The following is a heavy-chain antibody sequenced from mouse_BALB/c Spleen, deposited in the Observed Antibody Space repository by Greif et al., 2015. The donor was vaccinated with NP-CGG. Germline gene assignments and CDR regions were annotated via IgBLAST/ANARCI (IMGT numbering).Heavy chain of an antibody. D-gene: IGHD2-1*01. Sequence: EVMLVESGGGLVKPGGSLKLSCAASGFAFSSYDMSWVRQTPEKRLEWVAYISSGGGSTYYPDTVKGRFTISRDNAKNTLYLQMSGLKSEDTAMYYCARYGNWFAYWGQGTLVTVSA. CDR2: ISSGGGST. J-gene: IGHJ3*01. CDR3: ARYGNWFAY. CDR1: GFAFSSYD. V-gene: IGHV5-12-1*01.